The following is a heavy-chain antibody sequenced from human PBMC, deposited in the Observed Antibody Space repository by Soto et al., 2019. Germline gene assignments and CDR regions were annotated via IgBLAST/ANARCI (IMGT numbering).Heavy chain of an antibody. CDR2: INHSGST. D-gene: IGHD3-9*01. CDR1: GGSFSGYY. V-gene: IGHV4-34*01. Sequence: PSETLSLTCAVYGGSFSGYYWSWIRQPPGKGLEWIGEINHSGSTNYNPSLKSRFTISVDTSKNQFSLKLTSVTAADTAVYFCARAVRYFDYLPRYYFDSWGQGALVTVSS. CDR3: ARAVRYFDYLPRYYFDS. J-gene: IGHJ4*02.